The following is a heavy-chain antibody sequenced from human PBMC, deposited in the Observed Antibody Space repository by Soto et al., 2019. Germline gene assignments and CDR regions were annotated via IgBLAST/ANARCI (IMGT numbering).Heavy chain of an antibody. D-gene: IGHD6-19*01. CDR1: GFTFSSYG. J-gene: IGHJ4*02. CDR2: ISYDGSNK. V-gene: IGHV3-30*18. CDR3: AKDQDSSGWHPPYDY. Sequence: QVQLVESGGGVVQPGRSLRLSCAASGFTFSSYGMHWVRQAPGKGLEWVAVISYDGSNKYYADSVKGRFNISRDNSKNTLYLQMHSLRAEDTAVYYCAKDQDSSGWHPPYDYWGQGTLVTVSS.